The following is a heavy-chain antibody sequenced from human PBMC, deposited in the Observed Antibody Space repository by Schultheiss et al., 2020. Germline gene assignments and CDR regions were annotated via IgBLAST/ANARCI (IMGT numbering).Heavy chain of an antibody. V-gene: IGHV3-23*01. CDR2: ISGSGGST. J-gene: IGHJ4*02. D-gene: IGHD5-18*01. CDR1: GFTFSSYA. Sequence: GSLRLSCAASGFTFSSYAMSWVRQAPGKGLEWVSAISGSGGSTYYADSVKGRFTISRDNSKNTLYLQINSLRAEDTAVYYCAKDLGIQLYSPSPRGFDYWGKGTLVTVSS. CDR3: AKDLGIQLYSPSPRGFDY.